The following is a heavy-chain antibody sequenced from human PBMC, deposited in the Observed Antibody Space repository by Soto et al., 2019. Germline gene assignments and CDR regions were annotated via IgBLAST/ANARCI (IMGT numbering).Heavy chain of an antibody. CDR3: ASAVEMATIRPFDY. CDR1: GYTFTSYG. Sequence: ASVKVSCKASGYTFTSYGISWVRQAPGQGLEWMGWISAYNGNTNYAQKFQGRVTITADESTSTAYMELSSLRSEDTAVYYCASAVEMATIRPFDYWGQGTLVTVSS. V-gene: IGHV1-18*01. D-gene: IGHD5-12*01. CDR2: ISAYNGNT. J-gene: IGHJ4*02.